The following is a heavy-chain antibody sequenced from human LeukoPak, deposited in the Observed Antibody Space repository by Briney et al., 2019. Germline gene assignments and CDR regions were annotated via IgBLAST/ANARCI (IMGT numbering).Heavy chain of an antibody. D-gene: IGHD3-10*02. V-gene: IGHV4-34*01. J-gene: IGHJ5*02. CDR1: GGSFSGYY. CDR2: VNHSGST. Sequence: SETLSLTCAVYGGSFSGYYWSWIRQPPGKGLEWIGEVNHSGSTNYNPSLKSRVTISVDTSKNQFSLKVSSVTAADTAVYYCARHMLGAYNWFDPWGQGTLVTVSS. CDR3: ARHMLGAYNWFDP.